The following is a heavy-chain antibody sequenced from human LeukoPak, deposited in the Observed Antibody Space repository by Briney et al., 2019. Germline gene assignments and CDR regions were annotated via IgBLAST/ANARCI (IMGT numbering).Heavy chain of an antibody. CDR1: GFTFSSYE. CDR2: ISSGGDTT. Sequence: PGGSLRLSCAASGFTFSSYEMNWVRQAPGKGLDWVSYISSGGDTTYYADSVKGRFTISRDNAKNSQYLQMNSLRAEDTAVYYCARDNYDTGGYYFDWGQGTLVTVSS. J-gene: IGHJ4*02. V-gene: IGHV3-48*03. CDR3: ARDNYDTGGYYFD. D-gene: IGHD3-22*01.